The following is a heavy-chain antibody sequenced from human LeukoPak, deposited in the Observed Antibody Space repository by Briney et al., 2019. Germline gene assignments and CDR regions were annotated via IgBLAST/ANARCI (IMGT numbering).Heavy chain of an antibody. D-gene: IGHD2-2*01. V-gene: IGHV1-46*01. CDR3: ARDLLYCSSTSCYARNFDY. Sequence: ASVKVSCKASGYTFTSYYMHWLRQAPGQGLEWMGIINPSGGSTSYAQKFQGRVTMTRDTSTSTVYMELSSLRSEDTAVYYCARDLLYCSSTSCYARNFDYWGQGTLVTVSS. J-gene: IGHJ4*02. CDR1: GYTFTSYY. CDR2: INPSGGST.